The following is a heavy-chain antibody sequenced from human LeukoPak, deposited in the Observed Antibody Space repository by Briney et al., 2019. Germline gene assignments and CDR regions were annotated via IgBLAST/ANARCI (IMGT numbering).Heavy chain of an antibody. CDR2: INENGNS. V-gene: IGHV4-34*01. CDR1: GGPFSGSY. D-gene: IGHD4-11*01. Sequence: PSGTLSLTCAVYGGPFSGSYWSWIRQPPGKGLEWIGDINENGNSNYIPSLKSRVTISVDTSKNQFSLKVTSVTAADTAVYYCARGGLYSNYFDSWGQGTLVAVS. J-gene: IGHJ4*02. CDR3: ARGGLYSNYFDS.